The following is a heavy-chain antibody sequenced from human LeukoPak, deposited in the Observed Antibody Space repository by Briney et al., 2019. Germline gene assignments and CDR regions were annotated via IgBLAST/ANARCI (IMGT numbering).Heavy chain of an antibody. V-gene: IGHV3-30*04. J-gene: IGHJ4*02. D-gene: IGHD2-21*02. CDR1: GFTFSSYA. CDR2: ISYDGSNK. Sequence: GGSLRLSCAASGFTFSSYAMHWVRQAPGKGLEWVAVISYDGSNKYYADSVKGRFTISGDNSKNTLYLQMNSLRAEDTAVYYCAREGYCGGDCYIYFDYWGQGTLVTVSS. CDR3: AREGYCGGDCYIYFDY.